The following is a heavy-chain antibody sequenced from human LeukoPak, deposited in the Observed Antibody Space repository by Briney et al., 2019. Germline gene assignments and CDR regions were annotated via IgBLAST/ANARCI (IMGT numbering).Heavy chain of an antibody. D-gene: IGHD1-26*01. Sequence: PGGSLRLSWAASGFTFSSYSMNWVRQTPGEGLEGVSYISSSGNIIYYADSVRDRFTISRDNAKNSLYLQMNSLRAEDTAVYYCAGDAVGPGVVGSWGQGTLVTVS. V-gene: IGHV3-48*04. CDR3: AGDAVGPGVVGS. CDR1: GFTFSSYS. CDR2: ISSSGNII. J-gene: IGHJ5*01.